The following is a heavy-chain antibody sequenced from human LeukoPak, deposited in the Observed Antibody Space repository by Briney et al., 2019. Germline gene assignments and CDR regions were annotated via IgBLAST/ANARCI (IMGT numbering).Heavy chain of an antibody. CDR2: IKQDGSEK. D-gene: IGHD2-2*01. J-gene: IGHJ4*02. CDR1: GFSFSDYW. CDR3: AKALIGYCSSTNCYQIDY. Sequence: PGGSLRLSCAASGFSFSDYWMSWVRQAPGKGLEWVANIKQDGSEKYVDSVRGRFTISRDNSKNTLYLQMNSLRAEDTAVYYCAKALIGYCSSTNCYQIDYWGQGTLVTVSS. V-gene: IGHV3-7*01.